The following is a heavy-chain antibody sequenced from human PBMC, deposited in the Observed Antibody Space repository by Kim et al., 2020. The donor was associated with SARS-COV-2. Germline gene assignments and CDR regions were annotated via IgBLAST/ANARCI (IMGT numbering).Heavy chain of an antibody. CDR3: ARRLMSGDLDY. V-gene: IGHV4-39*01. CDR2: T. D-gene: IGHD2-21*02. Sequence: TEHSRTRTSRVTISVNTSNIQFSLKLSSVTAADTAVYYCARRLMSGDLDYWGQGTLVTVSS. J-gene: IGHJ4*02.